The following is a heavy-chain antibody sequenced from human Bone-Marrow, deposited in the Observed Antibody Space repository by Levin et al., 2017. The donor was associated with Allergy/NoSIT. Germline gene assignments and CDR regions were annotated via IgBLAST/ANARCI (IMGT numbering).Heavy chain of an antibody. D-gene: IGHD3-10*01. V-gene: IGHV4-30-4*01. CDR3: ARDASSGGSGPGYYFDY. CDR2: IYYSGST. Sequence: LSQTLSLTCTVSGGSISSGDYYWSWIRQPPGKGLEWIGYIYYSGSTYYNPSLKSRVTISVDTSKNQFSLKLSSVTAADTAVYYCARDASSGGSGPGYYFDYWGQGTLVTVSS. J-gene: IGHJ4*02. CDR1: GGSISSGDYY.